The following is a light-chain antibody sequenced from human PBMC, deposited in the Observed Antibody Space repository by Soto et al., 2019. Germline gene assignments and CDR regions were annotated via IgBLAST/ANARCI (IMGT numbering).Light chain of an antibody. J-gene: IGKJ3*01. CDR3: QQSYSTPPLFT. CDR1: QSISSY. Sequence: DIQMTQSPSSLSASVGDRVTITCRASQSISSYLIWYQQKPGKAPKLLIYAASSLQSGVPSRFSGSGSGTDFTLTISSLQPEDFATYYCQQSYSTPPLFTFGPGTKVDIK. V-gene: IGKV1-39*01. CDR2: AAS.